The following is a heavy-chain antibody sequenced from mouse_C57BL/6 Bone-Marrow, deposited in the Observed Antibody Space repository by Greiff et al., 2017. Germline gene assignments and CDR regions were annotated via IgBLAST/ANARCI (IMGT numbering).Heavy chain of an antibody. Sequence: VQLQQPGAELVMPGASVKLSCKASGYTFTRYWMHWVKQRPGQGLEWIGEIDPSDSYTNYNQKFKGKSTLPVDKSSSTAYMQLRSLTAEDSSVYYCARAPWFAYWGQGTLVTVSA. CDR3: ARAPWFAY. J-gene: IGHJ3*01. CDR1: GYTFTRYW. V-gene: IGHV1-69*01. CDR2: IDPSDSYT.